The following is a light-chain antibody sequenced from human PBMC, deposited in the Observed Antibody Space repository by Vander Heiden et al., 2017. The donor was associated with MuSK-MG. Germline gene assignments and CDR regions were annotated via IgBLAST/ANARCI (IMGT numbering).Light chain of an antibody. Sequence: DIQMTQSPSTLSASVGDRATLTCRASQSLSDWLAWYQQKPGKAPKLLIHDASSLKSGVPSRFSGSGSGTEFTLTISSLQPDDFATYYCQQEYSYPSTFGQGTKLEIK. CDR3: QQEYSYPST. CDR1: QSLSDW. J-gene: IGKJ2*01. CDR2: DAS. V-gene: IGKV1-5*01.